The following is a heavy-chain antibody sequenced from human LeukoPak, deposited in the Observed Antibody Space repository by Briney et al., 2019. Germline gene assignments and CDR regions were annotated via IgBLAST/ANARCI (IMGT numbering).Heavy chain of an antibody. CDR2: INHSGST. J-gene: IGHJ6*02. CDR3: ASGPPQDIVVVVAARLYYYYGMDV. Sequence: PSETLSLTCAVYGGPFSGYYWSWIRQPPGKGLEWIGEINHSGSTNYNPSLKSRVTISVDTSKNQFSLELSSVTAADTDVYYYASGPPQDIVVVVAARLYYYYGMDVWGQGTTVTVSS. CDR1: GGPFSGYY. V-gene: IGHV4-34*01. D-gene: IGHD2-15*01.